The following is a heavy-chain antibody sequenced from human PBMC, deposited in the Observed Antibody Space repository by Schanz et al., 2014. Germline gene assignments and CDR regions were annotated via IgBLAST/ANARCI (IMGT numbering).Heavy chain of an antibody. CDR3: ARDQSPYTNSSDVRYFDY. CDR1: GYTFTSDS. D-gene: IGHD6-6*01. CDR2: INPSGGST. V-gene: IGHV1-46*01. J-gene: IGHJ4*02. Sequence: QVQLVQSGAEVKKPGASVKVSCKASGYTFTSDSMHWVRQAPGQGLEWMGMINPSGGSTTYAPKFQGRVTMTADTSTSTAYMDLRSLRSDDTAVYYCARDQSPYTNSSDVRYFDYWGQGSLVTVSS.